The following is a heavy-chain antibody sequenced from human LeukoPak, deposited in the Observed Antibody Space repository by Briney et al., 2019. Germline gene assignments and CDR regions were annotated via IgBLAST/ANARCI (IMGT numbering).Heavy chain of an antibody. Sequence: PGGSLRLSCAATGFTFSSYWMSWVRQAPGKGLERVANIKQDGSEKYYVDSVKGRFTISRDNAKNSLYLQMNSLRAEDTAVYYCASRANDFWSGYYFDYWGQGTLVTVSS. CDR2: IKQDGSEK. J-gene: IGHJ4*02. CDR1: GFTFSSYW. D-gene: IGHD3-3*01. CDR3: ASRANDFWSGYYFDY. V-gene: IGHV3-7*01.